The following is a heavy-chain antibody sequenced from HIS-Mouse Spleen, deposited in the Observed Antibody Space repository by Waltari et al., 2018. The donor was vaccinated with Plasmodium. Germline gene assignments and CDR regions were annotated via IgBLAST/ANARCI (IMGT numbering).Heavy chain of an antibody. J-gene: IGHJ3*02. CDR3: ARGSAGDAFDI. Sequence: QVQLVQSGAEVKKPGPSVKVYCKASGYTLSNYGISWVRQPPGQGLEWMGWISPYNGNTHFAQKLQGRVTMTTETSTSTAYMELRSLRSDDTAVYYCARGSAGDAFDIWGQGTMVTVSS. CDR2: ISPYNGNT. CDR1: GYTLSNYG. D-gene: IGHD6-19*01. V-gene: IGHV1-18*01.